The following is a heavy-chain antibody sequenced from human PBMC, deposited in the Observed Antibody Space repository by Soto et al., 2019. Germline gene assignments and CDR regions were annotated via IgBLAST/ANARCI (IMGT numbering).Heavy chain of an antibody. D-gene: IGHD3-16*01. CDR1: GYTFTSYG. CDR3: ARDGALGENYYCYGMDV. V-gene: IGHV1-18*01. CDR2: ISAYNGNT. J-gene: IGHJ6*02. Sequence: QVQLVQSGAEVKKPGASVKVSCKASGYTFTSYGISWVRQAPGQGLEWMGWISAYNGNTNYAQKLQGRVTMTTDTTTSTAYMELRSLRSDDTAVYYCARDGALGENYYCYGMDVWGQGTTVTVSS.